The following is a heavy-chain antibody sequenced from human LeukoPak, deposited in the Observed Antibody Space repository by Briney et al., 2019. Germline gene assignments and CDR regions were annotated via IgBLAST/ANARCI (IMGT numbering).Heavy chain of an antibody. V-gene: IGHV3-30-3*01. D-gene: IGHD6-19*01. Sequence: GRSLRLSRAASGFTFSSYAMHWVRQAPGKGLEWVAVISYDGSNKYYADSVKGRFTISRDNSKNTLYLQMNSLRAEDTAVYYCARDANPWLVRYYFDYWGQGTLVTVSS. J-gene: IGHJ4*02. CDR2: ISYDGSNK. CDR3: ARDANPWLVRYYFDY. CDR1: GFTFSSYA.